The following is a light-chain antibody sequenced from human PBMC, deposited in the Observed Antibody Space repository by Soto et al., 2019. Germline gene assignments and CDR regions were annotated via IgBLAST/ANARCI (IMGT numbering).Light chain of an antibody. CDR3: QERYSSPFT. CDR2: AAS. J-gene: IGKJ3*01. V-gene: IGKV1-39*01. Sequence: DIQMTQSPSSLSASVGDRVTITCRAGQSISSYLNWYQQKPGTAPRLLISAASRLQSGVPSRFSGSRSGQDFTLTISSLHPEDAATYYCQERYSSPFTFGPGTKVDIK. CDR1: QSISSY.